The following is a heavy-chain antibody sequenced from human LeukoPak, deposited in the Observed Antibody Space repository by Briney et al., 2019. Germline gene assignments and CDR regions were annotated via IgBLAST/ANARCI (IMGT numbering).Heavy chain of an antibody. J-gene: IGHJ4*02. Sequence: SKTLSLTCTVSGDSITNNNCYWGWVRQPPGKGLEWIASIYYSGSSYYSPSLESRVTTSVDTSKNQFSLKLSSVTAAGTAIYYCVRLDYSNFFDYWGQGNLVTVSS. CDR3: VRLDYSNFFDY. CDR1: GDSITNNNCY. D-gene: IGHD4-11*01. V-gene: IGHV4-39*07. CDR2: IYYSGSS.